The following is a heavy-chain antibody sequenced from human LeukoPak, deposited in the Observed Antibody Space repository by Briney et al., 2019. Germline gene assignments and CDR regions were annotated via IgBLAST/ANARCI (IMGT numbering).Heavy chain of an antibody. CDR3: ARVLLRIVASGYDF. CDR2: ISSSSSYI. D-gene: IGHD3-22*01. V-gene: IGHV3-21*04. Sequence: PGGSLRLSCAASGFTFSSYSMNWVRQAPGKGLEWVSSISSSSSYIYYADSVKARFTISRDNSKNTLYLQMNSLRAEDTAVYYCARVLLRIVASGYDFWGQGTLVTVSS. J-gene: IGHJ4*02. CDR1: GFTFSSYS.